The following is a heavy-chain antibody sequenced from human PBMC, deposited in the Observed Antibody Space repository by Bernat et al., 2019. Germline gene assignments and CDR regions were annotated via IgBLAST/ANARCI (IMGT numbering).Heavy chain of an antibody. V-gene: IGHV3-33*01. J-gene: IGHJ3*02. CDR1: GFSFSDYG. Sequence: QVQLVESGGGVVQPGRSLRLSCAASGFSFSDYGMHWVRQAPGKGLEWVAIIWYDGSNKYYADSVKGRFTISRDNSKNTLYLQMDSLRVEDTAVYYCARDRGSSPPPDIWGQGTMVTVSS. D-gene: IGHD6-13*01. CDR2: IWYDGSNK. CDR3: ARDRGSSPPPDI.